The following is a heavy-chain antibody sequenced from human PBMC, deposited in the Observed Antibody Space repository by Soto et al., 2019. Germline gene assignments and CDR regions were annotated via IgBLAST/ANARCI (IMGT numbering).Heavy chain of an antibody. J-gene: IGHJ4*02. CDR1: GFSLSTRGVG. D-gene: IGHD6-19*01. CDR3: VRDSTGWYGFDY. CDR2: IYWDDDK. V-gene: IGHV2-5*02. Sequence: QITLKESGPTLVKPTQTLTLTCTFSGFSLSTRGVGVGWIRQPPEKALEWLALIYWDDDKRYSPSLKSRLTIPKDTSKNPVVLTMTNMDPVDTATYSCVRDSTGWYGFDYWGQGTLVTVSS.